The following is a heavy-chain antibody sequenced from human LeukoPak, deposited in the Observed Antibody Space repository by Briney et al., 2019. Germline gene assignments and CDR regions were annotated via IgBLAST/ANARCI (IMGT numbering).Heavy chain of an antibody. D-gene: IGHD4-17*01. J-gene: IGHJ4*02. CDR2: IYISGST. Sequence: SETLSLTCTVSGGSISSYYWNWIRQPAGKGLEWIGRIYISGSTNYNPSLKSRVTMSVDTSKNQFSLKLSSVTAADTAVYYCARDFNDYGDYVRFDYWGQGTLVTVSS. CDR1: GGSISSYY. CDR3: ARDFNDYGDYVRFDY. V-gene: IGHV4-4*07.